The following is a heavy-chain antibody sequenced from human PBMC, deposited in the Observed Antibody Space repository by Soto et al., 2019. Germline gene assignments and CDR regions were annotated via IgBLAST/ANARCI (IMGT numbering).Heavy chain of an antibody. Sequence: PGGSLSLPSAASGLPFSSYGIDGVRQAPGKGLERVAVRSYDGSNKYDVDSVRGRVTISRDNSKSTLYLQMKRLRAEDTAVYYCAKSPTGTRRGGGGVGYCYYYMDVWGKGPTVTVS. D-gene: IGHD1-7*01. CDR2: RSYDGSNK. V-gene: IGHV3-30*18. J-gene: IGHJ6*03. CDR1: GLPFSSYG. CDR3: AKSPTGTRRGGGGVGYCYYYMDV.